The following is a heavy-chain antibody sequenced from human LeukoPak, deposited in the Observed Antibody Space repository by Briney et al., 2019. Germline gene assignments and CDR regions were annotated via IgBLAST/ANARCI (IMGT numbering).Heavy chain of an antibody. CDR1: GFTVSSNY. CDR2: IYSGGTT. V-gene: IGHV3-53*01. CDR3: ARKTDTSGSGDY. Sequence: GGSLRLSCAASGFTVSSNYMSWVRQAPGKGLECVSIIYSGGTTYYADSVKGRFTISRDNSKNTLYLQMNSLRAEDTAVYYCARKTDTSGSGDYWGQGTLVTVSS. J-gene: IGHJ4*02. D-gene: IGHD3-22*01.